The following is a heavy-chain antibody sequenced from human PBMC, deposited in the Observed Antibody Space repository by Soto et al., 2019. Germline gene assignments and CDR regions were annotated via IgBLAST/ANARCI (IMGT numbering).Heavy chain of an antibody. CDR1: GGSSSSVGYY. Sequence: SETLSHTCTVSGGSSSSVGYYWSWIRQHPGKGLEWIGYIYYSGSTYYNPSLKSRVTISVDTSKNQFSLKLSSVTAADMAVYYCARVIGYRSSLDYRAQGTLVTVSS. CDR3: ARVIGYRSSLDY. V-gene: IGHV4-31*03. CDR2: IYYSGST. D-gene: IGHD6-13*01. J-gene: IGHJ4*02.